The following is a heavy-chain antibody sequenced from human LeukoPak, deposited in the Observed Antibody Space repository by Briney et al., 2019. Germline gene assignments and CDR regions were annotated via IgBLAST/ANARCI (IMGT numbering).Heavy chain of an antibody. J-gene: IGHJ4*02. CDR1: GGSFSGYY. Sequence: SETLSLTCAVYGGSFSGYYWSWIRQPPGKGLEWIGEINHSGSTNYNPSLKSRVTISVDTSKNQFSLKLSSVTAADTAVYYCVRVQRQRWIQLWPQKGYFDYWGQGTLVTVSS. CDR2: INHSGST. CDR3: VRVQRQRWIQLWPQKGYFDY. D-gene: IGHD5-18*01. V-gene: IGHV4-34*01.